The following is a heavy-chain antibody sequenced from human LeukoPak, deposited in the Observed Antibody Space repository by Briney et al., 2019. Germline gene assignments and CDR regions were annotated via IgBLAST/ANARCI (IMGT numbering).Heavy chain of an antibody. J-gene: IGHJ4*02. CDR3: ARTRSGASDY. V-gene: IGHV3-7*01. Sequence: GGSLRLSCAASGFTFSNYWMSWVRQAPGKGLEWVANIKEAGSEKYYVDSVKGQFTISRDNAKNSLYLQMNSLRAEDTAVYYCARTRSGASDYWGQGTLVTVSS. CDR2: IKEAGSEK. CDR1: GFTFSNYW. D-gene: IGHD2-15*01.